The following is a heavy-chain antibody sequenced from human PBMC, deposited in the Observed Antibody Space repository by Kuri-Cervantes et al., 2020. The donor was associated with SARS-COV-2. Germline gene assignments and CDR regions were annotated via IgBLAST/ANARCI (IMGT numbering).Heavy chain of an antibody. D-gene: IGHD3-3*01. V-gene: IGHV4-39*01. CDR3: ARHQMGSITIFGVVTQNYYFDY. CDR2: IYYSEST. J-gene: IGHJ4*02. CDR1: GGSISSSSYY. Sequence: SETLSLTCTVSGGSISSSSYYWGWIRQPPGKGLEWIGSIYYSESTYYNPSLKSRVTISVDTSKNQFSLKLSSVTAADTAVYYCARHQMGSITIFGVVTQNYYFDYWGQGTLVTVSS.